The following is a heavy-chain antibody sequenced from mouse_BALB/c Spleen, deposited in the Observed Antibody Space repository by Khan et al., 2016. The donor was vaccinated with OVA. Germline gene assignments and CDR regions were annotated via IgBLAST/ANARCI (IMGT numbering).Heavy chain of an antibody. CDR2: ISYGGGST. V-gene: IGHV5-12-2*01. J-gene: IGHJ4*01. CDR1: GFTFSSYT. CDR3: VRPTTAGYYYAMDY. Sequence: EVELVESGGGLVQPGGSLKLSCAASGFTFSSYTMSWVRQTPEKRLEWVAYISYGGGSTYYPDTVKGRFTISRDNAKNTLYLQMSSLKSEDTAMYYCVRPTTAGYYYAMDYWGQGTSVTVSS. D-gene: IGHD1-2*01.